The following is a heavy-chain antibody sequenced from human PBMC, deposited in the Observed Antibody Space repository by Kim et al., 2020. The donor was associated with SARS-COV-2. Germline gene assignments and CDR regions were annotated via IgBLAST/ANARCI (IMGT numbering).Heavy chain of an antibody. Sequence: KGRFTISRDNSKNTLYLQMNSLRAEDTAVYYCAKDIIAARPVYYYGMDVWGQGTTVTVSS. V-gene: IGHV3-30*02. CDR3: AKDIIAARPVYYYGMDV. J-gene: IGHJ6*02. D-gene: IGHD6-6*01.